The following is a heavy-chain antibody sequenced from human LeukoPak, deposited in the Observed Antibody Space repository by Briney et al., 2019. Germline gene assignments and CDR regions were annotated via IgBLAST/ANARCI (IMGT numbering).Heavy chain of an antibody. D-gene: IGHD4-23*01. Sequence: GGSLRLSCAASGFTFSSYAMHWVRQAPGKGLEWVAVISYDGSNKYYADSVKGRFTISRDNSKNTLYLQMNSLRAEDTAVYYCARGYGGRYYFDYWGQGTLVTVSS. CDR3: ARGYGGRYYFDY. J-gene: IGHJ4*02. V-gene: IGHV3-30-3*01. CDR1: GFTFSSYA. CDR2: ISYDGSNK.